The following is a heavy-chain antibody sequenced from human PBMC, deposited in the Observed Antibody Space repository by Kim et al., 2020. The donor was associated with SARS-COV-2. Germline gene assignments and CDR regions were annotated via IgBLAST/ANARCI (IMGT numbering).Heavy chain of an antibody. Sequence: GGSLRLSCAASGFTVSSNYMSWVRQAPGKGLEWVSVIYSGGSTYYADSVKGRFTISRDNSKNTLYLQMNSLRAEDTAVYYCASTGYSSSWYLFYYYGMDVWGQGTTVTVSS. V-gene: IGHV3-66*02. CDR2: IYSGGST. D-gene: IGHD6-13*01. CDR3: ASTGYSSSWYLFYYYGMDV. CDR1: GFTVSSNY. J-gene: IGHJ6*02.